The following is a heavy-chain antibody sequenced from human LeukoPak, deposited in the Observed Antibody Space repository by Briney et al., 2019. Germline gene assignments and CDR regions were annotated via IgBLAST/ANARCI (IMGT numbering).Heavy chain of an antibody. J-gene: IGHJ4*02. CDR3: AVPQWELLN. CDR1: GLTFSSYT. D-gene: IGHD1-26*01. CDR2: ISAGGGNT. V-gene: IGHV3-23*01. Sequence: PGGSLRLSCAASGLTFSSYTMSWVRQAPGKGLEWVSAISAGGGNTYYADSVKGRFTISRDNSKNTLYLQMNILRAEDTAVYSCAVPQWELLNWGQGTLVTVSS.